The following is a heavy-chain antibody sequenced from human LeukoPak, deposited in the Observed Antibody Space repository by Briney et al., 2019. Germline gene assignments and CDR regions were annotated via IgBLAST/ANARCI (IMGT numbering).Heavy chain of an antibody. CDR2: ISWNSGSI. CDR1: GFTFSSYW. CDR3: AKELRVATISAAFDI. J-gene: IGHJ3*02. D-gene: IGHD5-12*01. Sequence: GGSLRLSCAASGFTFSSYWMSWVRQAPGKGLEWVSGISWNSGSIGYADSVKGRFTISRDNAKNSLYLQMNSLRAEDTALYYCAKELRVATISAAFDIWGQGTMVTVSS. V-gene: IGHV3-9*01.